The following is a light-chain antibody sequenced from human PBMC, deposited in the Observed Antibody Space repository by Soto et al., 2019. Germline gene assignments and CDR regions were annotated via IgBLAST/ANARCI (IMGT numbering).Light chain of an antibody. CDR1: HDITSY. CDR3: QKCDYLPI. V-gene: IGKV1-33*01. Sequence: DIQMTQSPSSLSASVGDRVTITCQASHDITSYLNWYQHKPGEAPKLLIYDASILEAGVPSRFSGSGSGTPFNFNNRSLQGEDFSTFYRQKCDYLPIFGPGTTVDFK. CDR2: DAS. J-gene: IGKJ3*01.